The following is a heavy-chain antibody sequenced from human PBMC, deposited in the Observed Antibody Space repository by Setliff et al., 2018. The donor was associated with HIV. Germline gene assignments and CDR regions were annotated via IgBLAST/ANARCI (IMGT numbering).Heavy chain of an antibody. V-gene: IGHV4-59*08. J-gene: IGHJ4*02. CDR3: ARLGGILTGTPVIDQ. CDR1: GGSISTYH. Sequence: PSETLSLTCSVSGGSISTYHWSWIRQPPGKGLEWIGYIYKSGSTNYSPSLKSRVTISPGTSKNQFSLKLTSVTAADTAVYYCARLGGILTGTPVIDQWGQGTLVTVSS. D-gene: IGHD3-9*01. CDR2: IYKSGST.